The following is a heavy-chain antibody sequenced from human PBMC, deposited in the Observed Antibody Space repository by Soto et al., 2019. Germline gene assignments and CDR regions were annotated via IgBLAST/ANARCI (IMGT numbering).Heavy chain of an antibody. D-gene: IGHD6-13*01. CDR3: AKQRSSWSVAELFDY. J-gene: IGHJ4*02. Sequence: PGGSLRLSCAASGFTFSSYGMHWVRQAPGKGLEWVAVISYDGSNKYYADSVKGRFTISRDNSKNTLYLQMNSLRAEDTAVYYCAKQRSSWSVAELFDYWGQGTLVTVSS. CDR1: GFTFSSYG. CDR2: ISYDGSNK. V-gene: IGHV3-30*18.